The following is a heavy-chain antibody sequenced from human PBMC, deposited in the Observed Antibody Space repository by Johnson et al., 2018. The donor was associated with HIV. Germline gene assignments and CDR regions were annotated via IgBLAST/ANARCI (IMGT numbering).Heavy chain of an antibody. D-gene: IGHD6-6*01. CDR2: IRYDGSNK. J-gene: IGHJ3*01. CDR1: GFTFSSYG. Sequence: QVQLVESGGGLVQPGRSLRLSCAASGFTFSSYGMHWVRQAPGKGLEWVAFIRYDGSNKYYADSVKGRFTISRDNAKNSLYLQMNSLRAEDTALYYCARVHIAARWSNAFDFWGQGTMVTVSS. V-gene: IGHV3-33*03. CDR3: ARVHIAARWSNAFDF.